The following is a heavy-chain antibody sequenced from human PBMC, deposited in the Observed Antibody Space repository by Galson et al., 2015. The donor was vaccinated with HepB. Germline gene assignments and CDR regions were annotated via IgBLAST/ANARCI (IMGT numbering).Heavy chain of an antibody. D-gene: IGHD6-19*01. Sequence: SLRLSCAASGFTFSSYGMHWVRQAPGKGLEWVAVIWYDGSNKYYADSVKGRFTISRDNSKNTLYLQMNSLRAEDTAVYYCARGGWWVDYYYGMDVWGQGTTVTVSS. CDR3: ARGGWWVDYYYGMDV. J-gene: IGHJ6*02. CDR2: IWYDGSNK. CDR1: GFTFSSYG. V-gene: IGHV3-33*01.